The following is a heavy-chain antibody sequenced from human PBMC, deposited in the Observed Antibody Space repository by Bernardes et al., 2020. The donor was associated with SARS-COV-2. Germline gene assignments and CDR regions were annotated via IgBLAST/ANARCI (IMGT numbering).Heavy chain of an antibody. CDR3: ATWSVLVPAGTSYYYGMDV. CDR1: GFTFSSYC. V-gene: IGHV3-74*01. D-gene: IGHD2-2*01. J-gene: IGHJ6*02. Sequence: GGSLRLSCAASGFTFSSYCMHWVRQAPGKGLMWVSRINSDGSSTSYADSVKGRFTISRDNAKNTLYLQMNSLRAEDTAVYYCATWSVLVPAGTSYYYGMDVWGQGTTVTVSS. CDR2: INSDGSST.